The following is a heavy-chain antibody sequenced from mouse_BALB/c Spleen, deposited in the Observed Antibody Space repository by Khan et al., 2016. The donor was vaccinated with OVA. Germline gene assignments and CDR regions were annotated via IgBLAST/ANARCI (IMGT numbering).Heavy chain of an antibody. CDR3: ARTDRINY. Sequence: EVQRQEAGPGLVKPSQSLSLTCTVTGYSITSGYGWYWIRQFPGNKLEWMGYISYRGITNYNPSLKSRISITRDTSKNQFFLQLNSVTTEDTDTYSWARTDRINYWGQGTTLTVSS. D-gene: IGHD2-14*01. J-gene: IGHJ2*01. CDR2: ISYRGIT. CDR1: GYSITSGYG. V-gene: IGHV3-1*02.